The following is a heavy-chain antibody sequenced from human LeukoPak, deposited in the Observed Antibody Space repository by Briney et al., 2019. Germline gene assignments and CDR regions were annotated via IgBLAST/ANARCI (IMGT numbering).Heavy chain of an antibody. CDR1: GFSFSGYY. D-gene: IGHD3-3*01. V-gene: IGHV3-7*01. CDR3: ARVGVVTDDAFDI. CDR2: INPDGSEK. J-gene: IGHJ3*02. Sequence: PGGSLRLSCAVSGFSFSGYYMSWVRQAPGKWLEWVANINPDGSEKNYGDSVKGRFNISRDNAKNSLFLQMNSLRADDTAVFYCARVGVVTDDAFDIWGQGTLVTVSS.